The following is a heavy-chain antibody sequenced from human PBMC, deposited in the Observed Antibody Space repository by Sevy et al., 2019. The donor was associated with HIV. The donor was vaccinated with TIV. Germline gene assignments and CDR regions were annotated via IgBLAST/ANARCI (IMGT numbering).Heavy chain of an antibody. CDR3: AKGDRTFYGLDV. CDR2: ISGSAGST. CDR1: GFTFSTYT. V-gene: IGHV3-23*01. J-gene: IGHJ6*02. Sequence: GGSLRLSCAASGFTFSTYTMSWVRQAPGKGLEWVSAISGSAGSTYYADLVQCRFTISRDKSKNTLYLQMNSLRAEDTAVYYCAKGDRTFYGLDVWGQGTTVTVSS. D-gene: IGHD2-15*01.